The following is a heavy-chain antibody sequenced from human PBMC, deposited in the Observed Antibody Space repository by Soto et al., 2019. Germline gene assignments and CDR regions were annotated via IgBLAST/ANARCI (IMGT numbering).Heavy chain of an antibody. Sequence: GGSLRLSCAASGFTFSSYAMSWVRQAPGKGLEWVSAISGSGGSTYYADSVKGRFTISRDNSKNTLYLQMNSLRAEDTAVYYCAKDQRITIFGVVIEFRKSSVLGVWGKGTTVTVSS. CDR3: AKDQRITIFGVVIEFRKSSVLGV. V-gene: IGHV3-23*01. D-gene: IGHD3-3*01. J-gene: IGHJ6*04. CDR2: ISGSGGST. CDR1: GFTFSSYA.